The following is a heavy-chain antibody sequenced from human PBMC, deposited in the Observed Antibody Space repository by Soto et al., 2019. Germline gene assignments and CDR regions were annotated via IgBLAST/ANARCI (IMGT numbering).Heavy chain of an antibody. Sequence: GASVKVSCKASGYTFTSYDINWVRQATGQGLEWIGWMTPNSGNTGYAQKFQGRVTMTRNTSISTAYMELSSLRSEDTAVYYCARVLYGGSSHGWTLFDPWGQGTLVTVSS. CDR3: ARVLYGGSSHGWTLFDP. CDR2: MTPNSGNT. V-gene: IGHV1-8*01. J-gene: IGHJ5*02. CDR1: GYTFTSYD. D-gene: IGHD2-15*01.